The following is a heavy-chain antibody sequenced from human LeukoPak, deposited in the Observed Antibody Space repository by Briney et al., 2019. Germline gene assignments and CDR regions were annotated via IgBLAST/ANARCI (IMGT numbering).Heavy chain of an antibody. D-gene: IGHD5-18*01. CDR2: IYYSGST. J-gene: IGHJ4*02. Sequence: SETLSLTCTVSGDSVSSGSYYWSWIRQPPGKGLEWIGYIYYSGSTNYNPSLKSRVTISVDTSKNQFSLKLSSVTAADTAVYYCARLDSYGSFFDYWGQGTLVTVSS. CDR3: ARLDSYGSFFDY. V-gene: IGHV4-61*01. CDR1: GDSVSSGSYY.